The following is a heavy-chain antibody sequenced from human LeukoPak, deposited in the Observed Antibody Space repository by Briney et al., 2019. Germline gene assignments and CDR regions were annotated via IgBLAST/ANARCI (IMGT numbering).Heavy chain of an antibody. CDR2: ISYDGSNK. D-gene: IGHD5-24*01. J-gene: IGHJ4*02. CDR1: GFIFSNYA. V-gene: IGHV3-30*04. Sequence: GGSLRLSCAASGFIFSNYAMYRVRQAPGKGLEWVAVISYDGSNKYYADSVRGRFTISRDNSKNTLYLQMNSLRAEDTAVYYCAKSGYNRFDYWGQGTLVTVSS. CDR3: AKSGYNRFDY.